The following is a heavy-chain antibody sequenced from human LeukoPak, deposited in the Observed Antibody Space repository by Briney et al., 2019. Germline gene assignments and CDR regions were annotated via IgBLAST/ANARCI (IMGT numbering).Heavy chain of an antibody. D-gene: IGHD2-15*01. V-gene: IGHV3-7*01. CDR1: GFMFSSYW. Sequence: GGSLRLSCAASGFMFSSYWMSWVRQAPGKGLEWVANIKKDGSEKYYVDSVKGRFTISRDNAKNSLYLQMNSLRAEDTAVYYCASRYCSGGSCYQWGQGTLVTVSS. CDR3: ASRYCSGGSCYQ. J-gene: IGHJ4*02. CDR2: IKKDGSEK.